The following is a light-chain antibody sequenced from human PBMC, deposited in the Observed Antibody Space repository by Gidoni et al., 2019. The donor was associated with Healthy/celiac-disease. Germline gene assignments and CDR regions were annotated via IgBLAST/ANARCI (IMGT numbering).Light chain of an antibody. Sequence: DIQMTQSPSSLSASVGDRVTITCRACQRISSYLNWYQQKPGKAPKLLIYAASSLQSGVPSRFSGSGSWTDFTLTISSLQPEDFATYYCQQSYSTPRTFGQGTKVEIK. V-gene: IGKV1-39*01. CDR2: AAS. CDR1: QRISSY. CDR3: QQSYSTPRT. J-gene: IGKJ1*01.